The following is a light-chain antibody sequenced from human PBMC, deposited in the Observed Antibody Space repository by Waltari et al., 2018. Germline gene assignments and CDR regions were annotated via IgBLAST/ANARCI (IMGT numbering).Light chain of an antibody. CDR1: SSDVGSYNY. J-gene: IGLJ2*01. V-gene: IGLV2-11*01. CDR2: DVN. Sequence: QSALTQPRSVSGSPGQSVTISCTGTSSDVGSYNYVCWYQQHPGKAPRLMIYDVNKRPRGVPERFSGSKSGNTASLTIAGLQAEDEADYYCCAYAGSAIFGGGTELTVL. CDR3: CAYAGSAI.